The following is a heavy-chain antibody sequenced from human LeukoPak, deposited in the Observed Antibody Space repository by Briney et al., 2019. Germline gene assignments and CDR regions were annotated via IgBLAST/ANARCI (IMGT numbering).Heavy chain of an antibody. CDR1: GGSFSGYY. Sequence: SETLSLTCAVYGGSFSGYYWSWIRQPPGKGLEWIGEINHSGSTNYNPSLKGRVTISVDTSKNQFSLKLSSVTAADTAVYYCARIAAAAGPQGAFDIWGQGTMVTVSS. CDR3: ARIAAAAGPQGAFDI. CDR2: INHSGST. V-gene: IGHV4-34*01. D-gene: IGHD6-13*01. J-gene: IGHJ3*02.